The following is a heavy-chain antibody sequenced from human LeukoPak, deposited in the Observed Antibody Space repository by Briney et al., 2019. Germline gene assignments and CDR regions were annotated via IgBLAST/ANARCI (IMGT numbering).Heavy chain of an antibody. J-gene: IGHJ6*02. CDR1: GFTFGDYA. Sequence: GRSLRLSCTASGFTFGDYAMHWVRQAPGKGLEWVAVISYDGDNEYYADSVKGQFTISRDNSKDRLYLQMNSLRPGDTAMYYCARVRGGRSWYYYGMDVWGRGTTVTVSS. CDR3: ARVRGGRSWYYYGMDV. CDR2: ISYDGDNE. D-gene: IGHD3-16*01. V-gene: IGHV3-30-3*01.